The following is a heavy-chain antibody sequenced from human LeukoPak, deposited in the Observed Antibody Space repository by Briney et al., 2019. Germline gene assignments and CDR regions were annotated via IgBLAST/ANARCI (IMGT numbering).Heavy chain of an antibody. V-gene: IGHV3-7*01. D-gene: IGHD3-10*01. Sequence: PGGSLRLSCADSGFTFSSYCMSWVRQAPGKGLEWVANIKQDGSEKYYVDSVKGRFTISRDNAKNSLYLQMNSLRAEDTAVYYCAREHYYGSGIAKGNYYYYMDDWGKGTTVTVSS. J-gene: IGHJ6*03. CDR3: AREHYYGSGIAKGNYYYYMDD. CDR2: IKQDGSEK. CDR1: GFTFSSYC.